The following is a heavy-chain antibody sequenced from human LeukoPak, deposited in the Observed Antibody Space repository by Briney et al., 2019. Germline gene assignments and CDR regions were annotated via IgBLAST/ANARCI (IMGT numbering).Heavy chain of an antibody. CDR3: ARVDTSWDGEGYYYYMDV. D-gene: IGHD2-2*01. V-gene: IGHV4-39*07. J-gene: IGHJ6*03. CDR1: GGSISSSSYY. Sequence: SETLSLTCTVSGGSISSSSYYWGWIHQPPGKGLEWIGSIYYSGSTYYNPSLKSRVTISVDTSKNQFSLKLSSVTAADTAVYYCARVDTSWDGEGYYYYMDVWGKGTTVTVSS. CDR2: IYYSGST.